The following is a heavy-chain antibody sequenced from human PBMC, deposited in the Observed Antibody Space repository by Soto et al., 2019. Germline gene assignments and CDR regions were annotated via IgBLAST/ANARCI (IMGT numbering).Heavy chain of an antibody. CDR1: GYTFTSYG. CDR2: ISAYNGNT. J-gene: IGHJ6*02. D-gene: IGHD6-19*01. CDR3: GRFFGIAVAGGGYYYGMDV. Sequence: ASVKVSCKASGYTFTSYGISWVRQAPGQGLQWMGWISAYNGNTNYAQKLQGRVTMTTDTSTSTAYMELRSLRSEDTAEYYCGRFFGIAVAGGGYYYGMDVWGQGTTVTVSS. V-gene: IGHV1-18*01.